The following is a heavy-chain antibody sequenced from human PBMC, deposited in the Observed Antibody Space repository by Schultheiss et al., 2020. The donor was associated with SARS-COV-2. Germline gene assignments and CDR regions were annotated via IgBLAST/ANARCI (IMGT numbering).Heavy chain of an antibody. Sequence: GGSLRLSCAASGFTFSSYAMHWVRQAPGKGLEWVAVISYDGSNKYYADSVKGRFTISRDNSKNTLYLQMNSLRAEDTAVYYCARDRGGNSQALIDYWGQGTLVTVSS. D-gene: IGHD4-23*01. CDR3: ARDRGGNSQALIDY. J-gene: IGHJ4*02. V-gene: IGHV3-30-3*01. CDR1: GFTFSSYA. CDR2: ISYDGSNK.